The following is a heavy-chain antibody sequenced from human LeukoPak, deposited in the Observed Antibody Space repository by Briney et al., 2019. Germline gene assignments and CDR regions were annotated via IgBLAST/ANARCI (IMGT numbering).Heavy chain of an antibody. V-gene: IGHV3-11*01. CDR2: ITSGAGST. CDR1: GFSISDYY. Sequence: GGSPRLSCDASGFSISDYYMSWIRQSPGKGLEWISYITSGAGSTKYADSVKGRFTISRDKAKNSVALQLNSLRAEDTAVYYCTRERRGTYYAFEPWGQGTLVTVSS. D-gene: IGHD3-16*01. J-gene: IGHJ4*02. CDR3: TRERRGTYYAFEP.